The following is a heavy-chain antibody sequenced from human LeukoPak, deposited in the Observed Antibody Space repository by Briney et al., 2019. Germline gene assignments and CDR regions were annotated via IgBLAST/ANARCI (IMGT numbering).Heavy chain of an antibody. CDR1: GFTFSSYA. J-gene: IGHJ6*03. D-gene: IGHD5-24*01. CDR3: AKGEMAPYYYMDV. CDR2: ISGSGGST. Sequence: GGSLRLSCAASGFTFSSYAMSWVRQAPGKGLEWVSAISGSGGSTYYADSVKGRFTISKDNSKNTLYLQMNSLRAEDTVVYYCAKGEMAPYYYMDVWGKGTTVTVSS. V-gene: IGHV3-23*01.